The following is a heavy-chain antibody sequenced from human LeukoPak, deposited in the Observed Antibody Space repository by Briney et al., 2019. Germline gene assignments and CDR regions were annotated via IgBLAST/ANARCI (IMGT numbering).Heavy chain of an antibody. V-gene: IGHV3-23*01. J-gene: IGHJ4*02. CDR3: AKDHDFWSGYPHYFDY. D-gene: IGHD3-3*01. CDR1: GFTFSSYA. Sequence: GGSLRLSCAASGFTFSSYAMSWVRQAPGKGLEWVSAIGGSGGSTYYADSVKGRFTISRDNSKHTLYLQMNSLRAEDTAVYYCAKDHDFWSGYPHYFDYWGQGTLVTVSS. CDR2: IGGSGGST.